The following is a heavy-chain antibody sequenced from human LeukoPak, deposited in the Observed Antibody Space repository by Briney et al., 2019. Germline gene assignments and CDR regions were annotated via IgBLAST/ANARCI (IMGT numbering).Heavy chain of an antibody. Sequence: GASVKVSCKASGYTFTSYAISWVRQAPGQGLEWMGWISAYNGNTNYAQKLQGRVTMTTDTSTSTAYMELRSLRSDDTAVYYCARVGYYDSSGYYFGWGQGTLVTVSS. CDR2: ISAYNGNT. CDR3: ARVGYYDSSGYYFG. J-gene: IGHJ4*02. V-gene: IGHV1-18*01. CDR1: GYTFTSYA. D-gene: IGHD3-22*01.